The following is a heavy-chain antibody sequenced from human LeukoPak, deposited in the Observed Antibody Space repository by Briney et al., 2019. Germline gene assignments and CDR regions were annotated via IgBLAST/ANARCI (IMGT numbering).Heavy chain of an antibody. CDR2: ISSSGSTI. J-gene: IGHJ6*03. CDR1: EFTFSVYY. V-gene: IGHV3-11*04. Sequence: PGGSLRLSCAASEFTFSVYYMSWIRQAPGKGLEWVSYISSSGSTIYYADSVKGRFTISRDNAKNSLYLQMNSLRAEDTAVYYCAKDALAYCGGDCYSFHYYYYMDVWGKGTTVTVSS. CDR3: AKDALAYCGGDCYSFHYYYYMDV. D-gene: IGHD2-21*01.